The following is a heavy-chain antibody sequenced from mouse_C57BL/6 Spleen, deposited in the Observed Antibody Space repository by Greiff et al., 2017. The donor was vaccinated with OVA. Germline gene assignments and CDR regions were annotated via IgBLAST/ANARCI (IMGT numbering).Heavy chain of an antibody. CDR2: IDPEDGDT. Sequence: VQLQQSGAELVRPGASVKLSCTASGFNIKDYYMHWVKQRPEQGLEWIGRIDPEDGDTEYAPKFQGKATMTADTSSNTAYLQLSSLTSEDTAVYYCTGYVYDAYFDYWGQGTTLTVSS. J-gene: IGHJ2*01. CDR3: TGYVYDAYFDY. D-gene: IGHD2-2*01. CDR1: GFNIKDYY. V-gene: IGHV14-1*01.